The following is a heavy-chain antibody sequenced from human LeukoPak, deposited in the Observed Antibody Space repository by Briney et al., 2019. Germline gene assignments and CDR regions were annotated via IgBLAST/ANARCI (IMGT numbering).Heavy chain of an antibody. Sequence: GGSLRLSCADSGFAFGSCAMSWVRQAPGKGLEWVSAIRGDGAETYYADSVKGRFTISRDISRNTLYLQMNSLRAEDTAVYYCAREPDVPHIGYFDYWGQGTLVTVSS. D-gene: IGHD1-14*01. CDR1: GFAFGSCA. V-gene: IGHV3-23*01. CDR3: AREPDVPHIGYFDY. CDR2: IRGDGAET. J-gene: IGHJ4*02.